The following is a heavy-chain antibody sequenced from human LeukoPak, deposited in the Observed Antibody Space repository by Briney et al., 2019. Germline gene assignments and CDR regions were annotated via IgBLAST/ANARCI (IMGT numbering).Heavy chain of an antibody. CDR1: GYSFSNYW. D-gene: IGHD2-21*02. CDR3: AIPPGYCGNDCSFDH. CDR2: IYPGDYET. V-gene: IGHV5-51*01. Sequence: GESLKISCEGSGYSFSNYWIGWVRQMPGKGLEWMGIIYPGDYETRYSPSFRGLVTISVDKTISTAYLQGSSLKASDTAMYYCAIPPGYCGNDCSFDHWGQGTLVTVSS. J-gene: IGHJ4*02.